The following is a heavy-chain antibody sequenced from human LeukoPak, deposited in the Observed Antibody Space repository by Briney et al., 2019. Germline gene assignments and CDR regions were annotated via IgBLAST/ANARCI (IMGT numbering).Heavy chain of an antibody. CDR3: AKDRAVTTVFDY. CDR1: GFTFCSYG. Sequence: GRSLSLSCAASGFTFCSYGMHWGCQAPGKRLEWVAFIRIDGSNKYYTDSVKCRFTISRDNSKNTLYLQLNSLRAEDTAVYYCAKDRAVTTVFDYWGQGTLVTVSS. CDR2: IRIDGSNK. D-gene: IGHD4-17*01. V-gene: IGHV3-30*02. J-gene: IGHJ4*02.